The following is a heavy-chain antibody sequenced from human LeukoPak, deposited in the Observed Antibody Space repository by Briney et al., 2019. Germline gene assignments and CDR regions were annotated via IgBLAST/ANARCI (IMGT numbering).Heavy chain of an antibody. D-gene: IGHD2-2*02. CDR3: ARVPKKIPYYYFDY. Sequence: SETLSLTCAVYGGPFSGYYWSWIRQPPGKGLQWIGEINHSRSTNYNPSLKSRVTISLDTSKNQFSLKLSSVTAADTAVYYCARVPKKIPYYYFDYWGQGTLVTVSS. CDR1: GGPFSGYY. CDR2: INHSRST. J-gene: IGHJ4*02. V-gene: IGHV4-34*01.